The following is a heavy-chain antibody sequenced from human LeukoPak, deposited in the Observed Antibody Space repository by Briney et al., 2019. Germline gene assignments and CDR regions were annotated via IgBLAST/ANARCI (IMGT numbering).Heavy chain of an antibody. V-gene: IGHV1-69*01. CDR1: GGTFSSYA. Sequence: GASVKVSCKASGGTFSSYAISWVRQAPGQGLEWMGGIIPIFGTANYAQKFQGRVTITADESTSTAYMELSSLRSEDTAVYYCARVYSSSSGGYYYYYMDVWGKGTTVTVSS. CDR3: ARVYSSSSGGYYYYYMDV. D-gene: IGHD6-6*01. J-gene: IGHJ6*03. CDR2: IIPIFGTA.